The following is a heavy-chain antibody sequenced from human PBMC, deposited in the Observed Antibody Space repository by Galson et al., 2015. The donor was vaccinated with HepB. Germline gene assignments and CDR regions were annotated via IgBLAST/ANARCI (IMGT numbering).Heavy chain of an antibody. CDR2: ISYDGSNK. V-gene: IGHV3-30*04. CDR1: GFTFSSYT. J-gene: IGHJ6*02. Sequence: SLRLSCAASGFTFSSYTMHWVRQAPGKGLEWVAVISYDGSNKYYADSVKGRFTIYRDNSKTTLFLQMNSLRAEDKAVYYCARGRFYRQELAPNGMDVWGQGTTVTVSS. D-gene: IGHD6-13*01. CDR3: ARGRFYRQELAPNGMDV.